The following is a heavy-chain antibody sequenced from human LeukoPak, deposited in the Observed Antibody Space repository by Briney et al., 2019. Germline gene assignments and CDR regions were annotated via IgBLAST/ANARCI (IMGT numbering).Heavy chain of an antibody. D-gene: IGHD3-3*01. CDR1: GGSISSYY. CDR2: TYTSGST. J-gene: IGHJ3*02. Sequence: SETLSLTCTVSGGSISSYYWSWIRQPAGKGLEWIGRTYTSGSTNYNPSLKSRVTMSVDTSKNQFSLKLSSVTAADTAVYYCARDPTEVHYDFWSGYYTGHDAFDIWGQGTMVTVSS. CDR3: ARDPTEVHYDFWSGYYTGHDAFDI. V-gene: IGHV4-4*07.